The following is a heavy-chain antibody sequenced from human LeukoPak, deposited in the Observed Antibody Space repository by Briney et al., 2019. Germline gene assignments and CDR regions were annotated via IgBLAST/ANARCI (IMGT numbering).Heavy chain of an antibody. D-gene: IGHD3-16*01. V-gene: IGHV4-4*07. J-gene: IGHJ5*02. CDR2: VHASGGI. CDR1: GGSVSSYF. CDR3: ARTLRGFAERGSWFDP. Sequence: SESLSLTCTVSGGSVSSYFWSWIRQPAGKGLEWIGRVHASGGINYNPSLRSRVTMSIDTSKNEFSLKLSSVIAADTAVYFCARTLRGFAERGSWFDPWGEGSLVTASS.